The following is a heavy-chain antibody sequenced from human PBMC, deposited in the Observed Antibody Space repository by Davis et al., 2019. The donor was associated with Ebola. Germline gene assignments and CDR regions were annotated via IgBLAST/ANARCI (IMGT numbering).Heavy chain of an antibody. D-gene: IGHD3-3*01. Sequence: ASVKVSCKASGYTFTSYHMNWVRQATGQGLEWMGWMDPNSGYARYVWKFQGRVTMTRDTSIDTAYLELSSLRSEDTAVYYCARGNGFWSNYQDYWGQGTLVTVSS. CDR1: GYTFTSYH. V-gene: IGHV1-8*01. CDR2: MDPNSGYA. J-gene: IGHJ4*02. CDR3: ARGNGFWSNYQDY.